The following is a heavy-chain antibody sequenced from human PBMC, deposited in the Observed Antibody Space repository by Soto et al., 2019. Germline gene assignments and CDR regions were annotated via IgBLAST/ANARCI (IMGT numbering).Heavy chain of an antibody. J-gene: IGHJ4*02. CDR2: IIPMYGIA. D-gene: IGHD1-26*01. CDR3: PGEVGATGLHV. CDR1: GGTFKNYG. V-gene: IGHV1-69*12. Sequence: QVQLVQSGAQVKKPGSSVRVSCRTSGGTFKNYGFSWVRQAPGQGLEWMGGIIPMYGIANYGQIFQGRLTSTADASTHPPSMDLSSLTSAATAVSYCPGEVGATGLHVWVQGTQVTVSS.